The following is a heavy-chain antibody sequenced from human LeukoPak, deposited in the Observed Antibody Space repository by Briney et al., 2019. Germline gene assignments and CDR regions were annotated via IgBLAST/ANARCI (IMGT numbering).Heavy chain of an antibody. V-gene: IGHV3-48*01. Sequence: GGSLRLSCAASGFTFSSYSMNWVRQAPGKGLEWVSYISSGGSTIYYADSVKGRFTISRDNSKNTLYLQMNSLRAEDTAVYYCAKARYSSSWTGGYFDYWGQGTLVTVSS. J-gene: IGHJ4*02. CDR1: GFTFSSYS. CDR2: ISSGGSTI. D-gene: IGHD6-13*01. CDR3: AKARYSSSWTGGYFDY.